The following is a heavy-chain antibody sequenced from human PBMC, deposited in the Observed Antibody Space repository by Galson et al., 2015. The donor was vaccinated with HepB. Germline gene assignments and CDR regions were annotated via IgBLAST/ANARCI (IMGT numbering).Heavy chain of an antibody. J-gene: IGHJ6*02. CDR2: IYSGGSI. D-gene: IGHD1-26*01. CDR3: ARGQRVGAMDVMDV. Sequence: SLRLSCAASGFTVSSNYMSWVRQAPGKGLEWVSVIYSGGSIYYADSVKGRFTISRDNSKNTLYLQMNSLRAEDTAVYYCARGQRVGAMDVMDVWGQGTTVTVSS. CDR1: GFTVSSNY. V-gene: IGHV3-53*01.